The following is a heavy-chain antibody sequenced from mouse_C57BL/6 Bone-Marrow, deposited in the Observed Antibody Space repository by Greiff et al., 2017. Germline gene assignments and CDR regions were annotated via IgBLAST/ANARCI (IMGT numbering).Heavy chain of an antibody. J-gene: IGHJ1*03. D-gene: IGHD1-1*01. Sequence: VQLQQPGAELVRPGSSVKLSCKASGYTFTSYWMDWVKQRPGQGLEWIGNIYPSDSETHYNQKFKDKATLTVDKSSSTAYMQLSSLTSEDSAVYYCAREAYYYGSNWYFDVWGTGTTVTVSS. V-gene: IGHV1-61*01. CDR3: AREAYYYGSNWYFDV. CDR1: GYTFTSYW. CDR2: IYPSDSET.